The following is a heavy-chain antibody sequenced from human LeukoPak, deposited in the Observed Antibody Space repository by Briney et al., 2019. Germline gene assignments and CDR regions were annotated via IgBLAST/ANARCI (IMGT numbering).Heavy chain of an antibody. CDR2: INPSGGST. CDR3: AKERLVGYYYYYGMDV. Sequence: GASVKVSCKASGYTFTSYYMHWVRQAPGQGLEWMGIINPSGGSTSYAQKFQGRVTMTRDTSTSTVYMELSSLRSEDTAVYYCAKERLVGYYYYYGMDVWGQGTTGTVSS. V-gene: IGHV1-46*03. J-gene: IGHJ6*02. CDR1: GYTFTSYY. D-gene: IGHD2-15*01.